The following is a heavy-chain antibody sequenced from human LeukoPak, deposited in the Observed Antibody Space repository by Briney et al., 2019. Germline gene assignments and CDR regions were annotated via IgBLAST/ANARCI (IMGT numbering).Heavy chain of an antibody. CDR2: IKSNIDGGVV. Sequence: GSLRLSCAASGFTFSLAWMSWLRRAPGRGLEWVGRIKSNIDGGVVDYGAPVEGRFTISRDDSNDSLYLHMSSLRTDDTAVYYCTTDKDYASGRGWGKGTLVTVSS. V-gene: IGHV3-15*01. CDR3: TTDKDYASGRG. J-gene: IGHJ4*02. D-gene: IGHD3-10*01. CDR1: GFTFSLAW.